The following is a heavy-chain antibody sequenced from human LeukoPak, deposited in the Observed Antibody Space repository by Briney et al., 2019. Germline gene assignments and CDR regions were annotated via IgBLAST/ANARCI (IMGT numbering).Heavy chain of an antibody. CDR3: AKDAVGGTYVRYFDS. D-gene: IGHD1-26*01. Sequence: GGSLRLSCAASGFIFSSYAMSWVRQAPGKGLEWVSTISISGGNTYYANSVKGRFTISRDNSKSTLYLQMNSLGAEDTAVYYCAKDAVGGTYVRYFDSWGQGTLVTVSS. CDR1: GFIFSSYA. V-gene: IGHV3-23*01. CDR2: ISISGGNT. J-gene: IGHJ4*02.